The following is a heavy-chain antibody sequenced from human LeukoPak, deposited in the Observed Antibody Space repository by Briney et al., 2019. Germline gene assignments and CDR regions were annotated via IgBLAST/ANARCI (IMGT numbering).Heavy chain of an antibody. V-gene: IGHV4-59*08. D-gene: IGHD3-10*01. Sequence: SETLSLTCTVSGGSMSGHYWSWIRQPPGKGLEYIGYVYYSGSTNYNPSLKSRLTISVDTSMNQFSLKLSSVTAADTAVYYCARYVVYGSGKYYFDYWGQGTLVTVSS. CDR3: ARYVVYGSGKYYFDY. J-gene: IGHJ4*02. CDR1: GGSMSGHY. CDR2: VYYSGST.